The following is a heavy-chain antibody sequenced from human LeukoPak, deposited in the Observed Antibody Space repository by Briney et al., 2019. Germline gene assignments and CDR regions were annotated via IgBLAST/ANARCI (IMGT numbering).Heavy chain of an antibody. CDR2: IPYDGSNE. Sequence: GGSLRLSCAASGFTFSNYGMHWVRQAPGKGLEWVAFIPYDGSNEYYADSVKGRFTISRDNPKNTLYLEMNRLRAEDTAMYYCAKDRGIAAAYYFMDVWDKGTTVTVSS. D-gene: IGHD6-13*01. CDR1: GFTFSNYG. CDR3: AKDRGIAAAYYFMDV. V-gene: IGHV3-30*02. J-gene: IGHJ6*03.